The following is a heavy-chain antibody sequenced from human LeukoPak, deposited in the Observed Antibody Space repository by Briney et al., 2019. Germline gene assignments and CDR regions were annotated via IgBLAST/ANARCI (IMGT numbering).Heavy chain of an antibody. Sequence: SETLSLTCTVSGGSISSGSYYWSWIRQPPGKGLEWIGRIHSSGSTNYNPSLRSRVTMSIDTSKNQFSLKLSSVTAADTAVYYCASYGTSAFFDYWGQGTLVTVSS. D-gene: IGHD3-10*01. V-gene: IGHV4-61*01. CDR3: ASYGTSAFFDY. CDR1: GGSISSGSYY. CDR2: IHSSGST. J-gene: IGHJ4*02.